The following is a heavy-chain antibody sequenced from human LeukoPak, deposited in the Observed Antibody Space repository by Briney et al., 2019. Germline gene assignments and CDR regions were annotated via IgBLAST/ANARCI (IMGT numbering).Heavy chain of an antibody. J-gene: IGHJ4*02. D-gene: IGHD1-1*01. CDR3: ANTGTTGTNTADY. V-gene: IGHV3-30*18. Sequence: PGGSLRLSCAASGFTFCSYGMHWVRQAPGKGLEWVAVISYDGSNKYYADSVKGRFTISRDNSKNTLYLQMNSLRAEDTAVYYCANTGTTGTNTADYWGQGTLVTVSS. CDR1: GFTFCSYG. CDR2: ISYDGSNK.